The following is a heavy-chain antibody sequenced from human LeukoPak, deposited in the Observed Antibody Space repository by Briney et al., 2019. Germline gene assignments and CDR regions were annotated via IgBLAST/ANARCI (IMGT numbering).Heavy chain of an antibody. V-gene: IGHV3-7*01. CDR3: ARDYYDSSGFWGGDY. J-gene: IGHJ4*02. CDR1: GFTFSSYW. Sequence: GGSLRLSCAASGFTFSSYWMSWVRQAPGKGLEWVGNINQDGSEKYHVDSVKGRFTISRDNAKNSLYLQMNSLRAEDTAVYYCARDYYDSSGFWGGDYWGQGTLVTVSS. CDR2: INQDGSEK. D-gene: IGHD3-22*01.